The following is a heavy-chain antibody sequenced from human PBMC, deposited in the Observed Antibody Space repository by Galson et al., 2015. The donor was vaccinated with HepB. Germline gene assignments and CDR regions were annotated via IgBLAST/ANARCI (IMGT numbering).Heavy chain of an antibody. D-gene: IGHD3-16*01. V-gene: IGHV1-69*04. CDR1: GGTFSSYA. CDR2: IIPILGIA. CDR3: ARDSRTGEGGDY. J-gene: IGHJ4*02. Sequence: SVKVSCKASGGTFSSYAISWVRQAPGQGLEWMGRIIPILGIANYAQKFQGRVTITADKSTSTAYMELSSLRSEDTAVYYCARDSRTGEGGDYWGQGTLVTVSS.